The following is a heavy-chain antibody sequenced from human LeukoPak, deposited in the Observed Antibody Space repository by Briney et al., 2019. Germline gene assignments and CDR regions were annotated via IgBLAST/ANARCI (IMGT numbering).Heavy chain of an antibody. D-gene: IGHD6-13*01. Sequence: KPSETLSLTCTVSGGSISSYYWSWIRQPPGKGLEWIGYIYYSGSTNYNPSLKSRVTISVDTSKNQFSLKLSSVTAADTAVYYCARDLSYSSSWAPRYYFDYWGQGTLVTVSS. CDR3: ARDLSYSSSWAPRYYFDY. J-gene: IGHJ4*02. CDR1: GGSISSYY. CDR2: IYYSGST. V-gene: IGHV4-59*01.